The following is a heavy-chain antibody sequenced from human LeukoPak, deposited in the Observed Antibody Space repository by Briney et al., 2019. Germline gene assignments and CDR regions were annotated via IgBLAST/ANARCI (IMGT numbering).Heavy chain of an antibody. CDR3: ARGASGAFDY. J-gene: IGHJ4*02. Sequence: GASVKVSCKASGGTFSNYAISWVRQAPGQGLEWMGGIIPIFGTANYAQKFRGRVTITADKSTRTAYMELSSLRSEDTAVYYCARGASGAFDYWGQGTLVTVSS. CDR2: IIPIFGTA. CDR1: GGTFSNYA. D-gene: IGHD7-27*01. V-gene: IGHV1-69*06.